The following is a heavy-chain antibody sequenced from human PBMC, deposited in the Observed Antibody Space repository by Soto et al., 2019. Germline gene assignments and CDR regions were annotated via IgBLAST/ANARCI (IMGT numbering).Heavy chain of an antibody. V-gene: IGHV4-4*02. Sequence: SETLSLTCAVSGGSISSSNWWNWVRQPPGKGLEWIGEIHHSGTTKYNPSLKSRVTMSVDTSKNQFSLKVSSVTAADTAVYYCARDYYDTTHFFDYWGRGTLVTVSS. CDR3: ARDYYDTTHFFDY. J-gene: IGHJ4*02. D-gene: IGHD3-22*01. CDR1: GGSISSSNW. CDR2: IHHSGTT.